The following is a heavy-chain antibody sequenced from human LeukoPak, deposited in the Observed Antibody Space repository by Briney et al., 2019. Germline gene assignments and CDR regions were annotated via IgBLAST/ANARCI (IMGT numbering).Heavy chain of an antibody. Sequence: GESLKISCKGSGYSFTSYWIGWVRQMPGKGLEWMGIIYPGDSDTRYRPSFQGQVTISADKSISTAYLQWSSLKASDTAMYYCARQLRATPAADAFDIWGQGTMVTVSS. CDR1: GYSFTSYW. J-gene: IGHJ3*02. D-gene: IGHD3-16*01. V-gene: IGHV5-51*01. CDR3: ARQLRATPAADAFDI. CDR2: IYPGDSDT.